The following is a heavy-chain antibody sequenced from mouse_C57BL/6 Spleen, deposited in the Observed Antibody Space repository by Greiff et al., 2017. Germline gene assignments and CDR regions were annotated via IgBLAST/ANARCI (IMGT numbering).Heavy chain of an antibody. CDR1: GYSFTGYY. V-gene: IGHV1-42*01. CDR2: INPSTGGT. D-gene: IGHD1-1*01. Sequence: VQLQQSGPELVKPGASVKISCKASGYSFTGYYMNWVKQSPEKSLEWIGEINPSTGGTTYNQKFKAKATLAVDKSSSTAYMQLKSLTSEDSAVYYCARRGGSSRYFDGWGTGTTVTVSS. J-gene: IGHJ1*03. CDR3: ARRGGSSRYFDG.